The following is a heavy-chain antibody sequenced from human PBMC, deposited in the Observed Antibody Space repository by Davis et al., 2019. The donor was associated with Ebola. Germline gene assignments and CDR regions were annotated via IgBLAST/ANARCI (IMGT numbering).Heavy chain of an antibody. D-gene: IGHD6-19*01. CDR2: INDDGSST. Sequence: PGGSLRLSCSASGFTFTRYWMHWVRQAPGKGQVWVSRINDDGSSTTYADSVKGRFTISRDNAKNSLYLQMNSLRAEDTAVYYCARGSGWYREYYFDSWGQGTLVIVSS. CDR3: ARGSGWYREYYFDS. J-gene: IGHJ4*02. V-gene: IGHV3-74*01. CDR1: GFTFTRYW.